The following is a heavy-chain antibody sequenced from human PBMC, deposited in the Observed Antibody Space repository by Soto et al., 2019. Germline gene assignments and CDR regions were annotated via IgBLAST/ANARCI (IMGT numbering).Heavy chain of an antibody. J-gene: IGHJ5*02. Sequence: PSETLSLTCAVSGGSISSSNWWSWVRQPPGKGLEWIGEIYHSGNTNYNPSLKSRVTISVNKSKNQFSLKLSSVNAADTAVYYCARDGGYSYGYRFDPWGQGTVVTVSS. CDR3: ARDGGYSYGYRFDP. CDR2: IYHSGNT. V-gene: IGHV4-4*02. CDR1: GGSISSSNW. D-gene: IGHD5-18*01.